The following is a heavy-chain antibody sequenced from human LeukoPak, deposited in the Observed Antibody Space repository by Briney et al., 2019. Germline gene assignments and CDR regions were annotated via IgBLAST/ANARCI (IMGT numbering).Heavy chain of an antibody. CDR3: ASRYCSGGSCSRVVDY. V-gene: IGHV4-4*02. CDR1: GGSIGSSNW. J-gene: IGHJ4*02. D-gene: IGHD2-15*01. Sequence: SETLSLTCAVSGGSIGSSNWWSWVRQPPGKGLEWIGEIYHSGSTNYNPSLKSRVTISVDKSKNQFSLKLSSVTAADTAVYYCASRYCSGGSCSRVVDYWGQGTLVTVSS. CDR2: IYHSGST.